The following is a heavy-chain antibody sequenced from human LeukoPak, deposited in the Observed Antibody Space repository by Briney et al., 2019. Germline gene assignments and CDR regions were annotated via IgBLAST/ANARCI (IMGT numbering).Heavy chain of an antibody. CDR1: GGSITTYS. Sequence: SETLSLTCTVSGGSITTYSWSWIRQPAGKGLEWIGRIFASGSTKYNPSLKSRVTMSVETSKNQFSLKLSSVTAADTAVYYCAREGSAFDIWGQGTMVTVSS. CDR2: IFASGST. V-gene: IGHV4-4*07. CDR3: AREGSAFDI. J-gene: IGHJ3*02.